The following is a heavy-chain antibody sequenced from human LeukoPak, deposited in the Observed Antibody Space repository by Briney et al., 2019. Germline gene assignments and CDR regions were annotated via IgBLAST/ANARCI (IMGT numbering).Heavy chain of an antibody. V-gene: IGHV4-59*03. J-gene: IGHJ5*01. Sequence: MSSETLSLTCTVSGDSTSNFYWTWIRQSPGKGLEWIGNIHYSGSSVYNPSLKSRGTISIDTSRRQSFLNLNSVTAADTAVYFCALAPNSNWFDFWGPGTLVTVSS. CDR1: GDSTSNFY. D-gene: IGHD2-8*01. CDR2: IHYSGSS. CDR3: ALAPNSNWFDF.